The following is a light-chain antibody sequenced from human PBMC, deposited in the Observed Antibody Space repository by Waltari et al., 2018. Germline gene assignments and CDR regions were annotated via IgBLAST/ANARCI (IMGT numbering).Light chain of an antibody. J-gene: IGKJ2*01. CDR2: SVA. V-gene: IGKV1-39*01. CDR1: QKIYTY. Sequence: DIQMTQSPSSLSASVGDRVTITCRASQKIYTYLNWYQQKAGKAPNLLISSVATLQSGVRSRFSGSVSGTEFTLTISSLQPEDFATYFCQQSYNTPPMYTFGQGTKLELK. CDR3: QQSYNTPPMYT.